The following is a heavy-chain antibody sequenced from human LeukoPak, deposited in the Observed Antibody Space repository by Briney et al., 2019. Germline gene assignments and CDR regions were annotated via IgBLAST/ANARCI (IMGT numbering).Heavy chain of an antibody. D-gene: IGHD3-22*01. CDR1: GFXFSSYG. CDR3: ARTSYDSRGYYDY. Sequence: GGSLRLSCAASGFXFSSYGIHWVRQAPGKGLEWVAVISYDGSNKYYADSVKGRFTISRDNSKNTLYLQMNSLRAEDTAVYYCARTSYDSRGYYDYWGQGTLVTVSS. V-gene: IGHV3-30*03. CDR2: ISYDGSNK. J-gene: IGHJ4*02.